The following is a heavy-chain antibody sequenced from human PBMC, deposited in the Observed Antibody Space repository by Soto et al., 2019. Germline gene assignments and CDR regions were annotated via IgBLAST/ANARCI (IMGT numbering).Heavy chain of an antibody. CDR1: GYTFTSYA. Sequence: ASVKVSCKAFGYTFTSYAMHWVRQAPGQRLEWMGWINAGNGNTKYSQKFQGRVTITRDTSASTAYMELSGLRSEDTAVYYCARDYYDSSGLFWFDPWGQGTLVTVSS. V-gene: IGHV1-3*01. D-gene: IGHD3-22*01. CDR3: ARDYYDSSGLFWFDP. J-gene: IGHJ5*02. CDR2: INAGNGNT.